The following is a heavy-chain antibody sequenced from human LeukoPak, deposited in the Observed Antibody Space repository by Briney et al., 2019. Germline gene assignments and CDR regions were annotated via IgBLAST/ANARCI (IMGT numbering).Heavy chain of an antibody. V-gene: IGHV3-9*01. D-gene: IGHD3-3*01. CDR1: GFTFDGYA. J-gene: IGHJ6*02. CDR3: ARDGNDSAYYGMDV. Sequence: GGSLRLSCAASGFTFDGYAMHWVRQAPGKGLEWVSGISWNSGFIGYADSVKGRFTISRDNAKNSLYLQMNSLRAEDTAVYYCARDGNDSAYYGMDVWGQGTTVTVSS. CDR2: ISWNSGFI.